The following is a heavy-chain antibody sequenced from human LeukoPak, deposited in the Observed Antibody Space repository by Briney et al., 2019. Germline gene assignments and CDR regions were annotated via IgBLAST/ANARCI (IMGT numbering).Heavy chain of an antibody. Sequence: PGGSLRLSCAASGFTFSSYWMSWVRQAPGKGLEWVANIKQDGSEKYYVDSVKGRFTIFRDNAKNSLYLQMNSLRAEDTAVYYCARDRWFGADYYGMDVWGRGTTVTVSS. V-gene: IGHV3-7*01. J-gene: IGHJ6*02. CDR2: IKQDGSEK. D-gene: IGHD3-10*01. CDR1: GFTFSSYW. CDR3: ARDRWFGADYYGMDV.